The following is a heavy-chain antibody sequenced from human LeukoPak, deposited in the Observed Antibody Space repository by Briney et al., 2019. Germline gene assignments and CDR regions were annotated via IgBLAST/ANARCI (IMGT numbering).Heavy chain of an antibody. V-gene: IGHV3-23*01. D-gene: IGHD3-22*01. CDR3: AKDLDGYYDSSGYSYYFDS. CDR2: ISGSGGST. J-gene: IGHJ4*02. Sequence: PGGSLRLSCAASGFTFSSYAMSWVRQAPGKGLEWVSAISGSGGSTYHAHSVKGRFTISRDNSKNTPYLQMNSLRAEDTAVYYCAKDLDGYYDSSGYSYYFDSWGQGTLVTVSS. CDR1: GFTFSSYA.